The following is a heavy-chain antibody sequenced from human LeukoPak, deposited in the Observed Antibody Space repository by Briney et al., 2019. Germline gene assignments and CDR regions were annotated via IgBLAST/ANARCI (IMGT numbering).Heavy chain of an antibody. CDR2: INPSGGST. Sequence: GASVKVSCKASAYTFTSYYMHWVRQAPGQGLEWMGIINPSGGSTSYAQKFQGRVTMTRDMSTSTVYMELSSLRSEDTAVYYCARGGLVRGLYYYYMDVWGKGTTVTVSS. V-gene: IGHV1-46*01. CDR3: ARGGLVRGLYYYYMDV. J-gene: IGHJ6*03. CDR1: AYTFTSYY. D-gene: IGHD3-10*01.